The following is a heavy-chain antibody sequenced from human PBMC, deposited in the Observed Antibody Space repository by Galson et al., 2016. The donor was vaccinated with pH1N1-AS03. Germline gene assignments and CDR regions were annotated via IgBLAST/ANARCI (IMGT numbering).Heavy chain of an antibody. Sequence: SVKVSCKASGDTVTDYYIHWVRQAPGQGLEWMGWINPKSGGTKFDQKFQGRVTMTRDTTINTLYMELSSLRSDDSDIFFCARGYNVWTSFDYWGQGTLVTVSS. CDR3: ARGYNVWTSFDY. CDR1: GDTVTDYY. D-gene: IGHD3/OR15-3a*01. V-gene: IGHV1-2*02. CDR2: INPKSGGT. J-gene: IGHJ4*02.